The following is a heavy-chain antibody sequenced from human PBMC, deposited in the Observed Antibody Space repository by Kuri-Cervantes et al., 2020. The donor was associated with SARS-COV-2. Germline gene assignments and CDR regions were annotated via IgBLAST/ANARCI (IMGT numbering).Heavy chain of an antibody. Sequence: ASVKVSCKASRYTFTKNLTQWVRQAPGQGLEWMGWISAYNGNTNYAQKLQGRVTMTTDTSTSTAYMELRSLRSDDTAVYYCARDYCSGGSCRDFDYWGQGTLVTVSS. CDR1: RYTFTKNL. D-gene: IGHD2-15*01. CDR3: ARDYCSGGSCRDFDY. V-gene: IGHV1-18*04. CDR2: ISAYNGNT. J-gene: IGHJ4*02.